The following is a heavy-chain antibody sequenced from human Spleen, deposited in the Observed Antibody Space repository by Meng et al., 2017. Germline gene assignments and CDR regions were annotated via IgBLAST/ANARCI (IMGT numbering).Heavy chain of an antibody. D-gene: IGHD2-2*01. V-gene: IGHV3-23*01. CDR3: AKGGTYSNSPTDY. Sequence: GESLKISCAASGFTFSDYYMSWIRQAPGKGLEWVSSISTTGGNTYYADSVKGRFTISRANSKNTLFLQMNSLIADDTALYFCAKGGTYSNSPTDYWGQGTLVTVSS. CDR1: GFTFSDYY. J-gene: IGHJ4*02. CDR2: ISTTGGNT.